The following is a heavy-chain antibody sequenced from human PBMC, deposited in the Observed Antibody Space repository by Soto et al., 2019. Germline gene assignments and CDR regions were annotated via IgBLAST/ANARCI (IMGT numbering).Heavy chain of an antibody. Sequence: GASVKVSCKASGYTFTSYDINWVRQATGQGLEWMGWISGYNGNTNYAQTVQGRVTMTTDTSTSTAYMELRSLRSDDTAVYYCARDFRYYYGSGSYYFPLGSVFDYWGQGTLVTVSS. D-gene: IGHD3-10*01. CDR3: ARDFRYYYGSGSYYFPLGSVFDY. V-gene: IGHV1-18*01. CDR1: GYTFTSYD. CDR2: ISGYNGNT. J-gene: IGHJ4*02.